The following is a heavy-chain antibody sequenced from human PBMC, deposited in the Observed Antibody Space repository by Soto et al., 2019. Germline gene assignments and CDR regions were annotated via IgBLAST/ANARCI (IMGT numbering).Heavy chain of an antibody. CDR2: VYYSGRT. D-gene: IGHD6-13*01. CDR3: ASLRDTSSWYYAY. V-gene: IGHV4-59*08. J-gene: IGHJ4*02. Sequence: QVQLQESGPGLVKPSETLSLTCTVSGGSISSYYWSWIRKPPGKGLDWIGYVYYSGRTDYNPSLKSRGTISVDTSKNQFSLKLSSVTAADTAVYYCASLRDTSSWYYAYWGQGTLVTVSS. CDR1: GGSISSYY.